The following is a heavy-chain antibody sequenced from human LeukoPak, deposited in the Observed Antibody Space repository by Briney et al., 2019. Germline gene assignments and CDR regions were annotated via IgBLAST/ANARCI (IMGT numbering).Heavy chain of an antibody. J-gene: IGHJ3*02. CDR2: IYYSGST. Sequence: SETLSLTCTVSGGSISSYYWSWIRQPPGKGLEWIGYIYYSGSTNYNPSLKSRVTISVDTSKNQFSLKLSSVTAADTAVYCCARPTKGATHAFDIWGQGTMVTVSS. V-gene: IGHV4-59*08. D-gene: IGHD1-26*01. CDR3: ARPTKGATHAFDI. CDR1: GGSISSYY.